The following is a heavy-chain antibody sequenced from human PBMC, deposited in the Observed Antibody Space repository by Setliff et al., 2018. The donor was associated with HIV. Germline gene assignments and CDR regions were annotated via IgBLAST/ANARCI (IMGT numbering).Heavy chain of an antibody. CDR3: ARGAPYCNHGICHLFDY. CDR1: GESFSGYY. V-gene: IGHV4-34*01. D-gene: IGHD2-8*01. J-gene: IGHJ4*01. Sequence: SETLSLTCAVYGESFSGYYWSWIRQPAGKGLEWLGEINHSGRAKYNPSLKSRASISADTSKNQFSLRLTSVTAADTAAYYCARGAPYCNHGICHLFDYWGHGNLVTVSS. CDR2: INHSGRA.